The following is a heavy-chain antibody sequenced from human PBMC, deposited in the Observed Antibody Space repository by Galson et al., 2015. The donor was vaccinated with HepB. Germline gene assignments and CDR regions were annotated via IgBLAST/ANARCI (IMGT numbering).Heavy chain of an antibody. D-gene: IGHD3-10*01. CDR1: GYTFTGYS. V-gene: IGHV1-2*02. Sequence: SVKVSCKASGYTFTGYSMHWVRQAPGQGLEWMGWINPNSGGTNYAQKFQGRVTMTRDTSISTAYMELSRLRSDDTAVYYCARGVGLWFGELYFDYWGQGTLVTVSS. CDR2: INPNSGGT. J-gene: IGHJ4*02. CDR3: ARGVGLWFGELYFDY.